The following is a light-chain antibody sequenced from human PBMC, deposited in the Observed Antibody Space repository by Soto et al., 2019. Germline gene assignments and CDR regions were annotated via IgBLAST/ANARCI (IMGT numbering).Light chain of an antibody. J-gene: IGKJ2*01. V-gene: IGKV1-5*03. CDR2: EAS. CDR3: QQYYCYPLS. Sequence: IQMTQSPSTLSASVGDRVTITCLASQNIGTLLAWSKQKPGKAPMFLIYEASSLESGVPSRFSGSGSGTDFTITITSLQPDDFATSYCQQYYCYPLSFGPGTYLGI. CDR1: QNIGTL.